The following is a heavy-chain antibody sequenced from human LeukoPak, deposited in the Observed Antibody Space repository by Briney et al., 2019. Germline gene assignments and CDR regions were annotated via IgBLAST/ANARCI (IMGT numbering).Heavy chain of an antibody. D-gene: IGHD2-2*01. CDR1: GGSISSYY. J-gene: IGHJ6*02. CDR2: IYYSGSI. V-gene: IGHV4-59*08. CDR3: ARQQYCSSTSCYLGAGYYYYGMDV. Sequence: SETLSLTCTVSGGSISSYYWSWIRQPPGKGLEWIGYIYYSGSINYNPSLKSRVTISVDTSKNQFSLKLSSVTAADTAVYYCARQQYCSSTSCYLGAGYYYYGMDVWGQGTTVTVSS.